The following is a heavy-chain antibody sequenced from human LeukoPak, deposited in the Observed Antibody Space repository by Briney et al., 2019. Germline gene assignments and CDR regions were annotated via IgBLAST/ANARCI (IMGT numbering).Heavy chain of an antibody. D-gene: IGHD3-10*01. J-gene: IGHJ4*02. V-gene: IGHV3-7*04. CDR2: IKQDASEK. CDR1: GFTFGNYW. Sequence: GGSLRLSCAASGFTFGNYWMSWVRQAPGKGLEWVANIKQDASEKYYVNSVKGRFTIFRDNAKNSLNLQMNSLRPEDTAVYYCARDGWRFGELSDYWGQGTLVTVSS. CDR3: ARDGWRFGELSDY.